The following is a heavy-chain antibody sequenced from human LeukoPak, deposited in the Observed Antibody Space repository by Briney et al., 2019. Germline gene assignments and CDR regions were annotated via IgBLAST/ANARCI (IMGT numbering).Heavy chain of an antibody. CDR2: IYSGGST. CDR3: ARGRGNDYVRGDPRAYFDY. V-gene: IGHV3-53*01. Sequence: GGSLRLSCAASGFTVSGSYMSWVRQAPGKGLEWVSVIYSGGSTYYGDSAKGRFTISRDNSKNTLYLQMNTLRAEDTAVYYCARGRGNDYVRGDPRAYFDYWGQGTLVTVSS. D-gene: IGHD3-10*02. CDR1: GFTVSGSY. J-gene: IGHJ4*02.